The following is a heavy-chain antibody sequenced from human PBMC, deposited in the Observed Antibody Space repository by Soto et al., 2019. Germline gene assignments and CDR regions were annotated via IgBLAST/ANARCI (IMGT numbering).Heavy chain of an antibody. CDR2: ISAHNGNT. J-gene: IGHJ4*02. CDR1: GYAFTTYG. CDR3: ARGRDGDY. V-gene: IGHV1-18*01. Sequence: QVHLVQSGAEVKKPGASVKVSCQGSGYAFTTYGITWVRQAPGQGLEWMGWISAHNGNTNYAQKLQGRVTVTRDTPTSTPYMALRGLRYVDTAVYYCARGRDGDYWGQGALVTVSS. D-gene: IGHD6-6*01.